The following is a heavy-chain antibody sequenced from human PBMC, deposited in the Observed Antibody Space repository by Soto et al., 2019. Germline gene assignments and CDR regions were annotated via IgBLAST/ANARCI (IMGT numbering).Heavy chain of an antibody. CDR2: IYPGDSDT. D-gene: IGHD3-3*01. Sequence: RGESLKISCKGSGYSFTSYWIGWVRQMPGKGLEWMGIIYPGDSDTRYSPSFQGQVTISADKSISTAYLQWSSLKASDTAMYYCARQPLSDFPRYYYYGMDVWGQGTTVTVSS. CDR1: GYSFTSYW. V-gene: IGHV5-51*01. CDR3: ARQPLSDFPRYYYYGMDV. J-gene: IGHJ6*02.